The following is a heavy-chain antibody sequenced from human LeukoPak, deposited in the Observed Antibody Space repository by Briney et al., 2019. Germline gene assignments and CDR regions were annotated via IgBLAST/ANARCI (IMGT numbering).Heavy chain of an antibody. V-gene: IGHV1-18*01. CDR1: GYTFTSYG. Sequence: ASVKVSCKASGYTFTSYGISWVRQAPGQGLEWMGWISAYNGNTNYAQKLQGRVTMTTDTTTSTAYKELRSLRSDDTAVYYCARSEKGWSSGYFDLWGRGSLVTVSS. CDR2: ISAYNGNT. J-gene: IGHJ2*01. D-gene: IGHD6-19*01. CDR3: ARSEKGWSSGYFDL.